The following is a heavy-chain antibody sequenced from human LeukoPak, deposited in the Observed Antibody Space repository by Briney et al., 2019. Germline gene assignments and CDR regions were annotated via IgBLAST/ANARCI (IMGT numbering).Heavy chain of an antibody. CDR3: ARMRGDYVVDS. Sequence: SETLSLTCTVSGDSISTYYWSWIRQPPGKGLECIGYIHYSGSTNYDPSLKSRVTLSLYTSKSQFSLNLRSVTAADTGVYYCARMRGDYVVDSWGQGTLVTVSS. CDR2: IHYSGST. V-gene: IGHV4-59*01. CDR1: GDSISTYY. J-gene: IGHJ5*01. D-gene: IGHD4-17*01.